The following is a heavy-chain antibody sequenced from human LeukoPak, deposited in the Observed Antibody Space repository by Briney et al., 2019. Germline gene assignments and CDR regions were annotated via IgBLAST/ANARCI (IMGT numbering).Heavy chain of an antibody. CDR1: GGSISSYY. CDR2: IYYSGST. D-gene: IGHD6-13*01. Sequence: SETLSLTCTVSGGSISSYYWSWIRQPPGKGLEWFGYIYYSGSTNYNPSLKSRVTISVDTSKNQFSLELSSVTAADTAVYYCARHRGSWFRDGMDVWGQGTTVTVSS. CDR3: ARHRGSWFRDGMDV. V-gene: IGHV4-59*08. J-gene: IGHJ6*02.